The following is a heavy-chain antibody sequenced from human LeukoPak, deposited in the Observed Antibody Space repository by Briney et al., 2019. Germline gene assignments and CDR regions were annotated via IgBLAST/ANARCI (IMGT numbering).Heavy chain of an antibody. Sequence: GASVKVSCKASGYTITSYGISWVRQAPGQGLEWMGWISAYNGNTNYAQKLQGRVTMTTDTSASTAYMELRSLRSDDTAVYYCARFYYYGSGELFDYWGQGTLVTVSS. D-gene: IGHD3-10*01. CDR1: GYTITSYG. J-gene: IGHJ4*02. V-gene: IGHV1-18*01. CDR3: ARFYYYGSGELFDY. CDR2: ISAYNGNT.